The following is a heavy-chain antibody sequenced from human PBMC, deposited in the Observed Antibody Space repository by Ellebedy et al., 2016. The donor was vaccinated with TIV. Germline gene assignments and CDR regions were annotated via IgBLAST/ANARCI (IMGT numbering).Heavy chain of an antibody. D-gene: IGHD5-18*01. V-gene: IGHV1-8*02. Sequence: ASVKVSXKASGDTFTNFDINWVRQAAGQGLEWMGWMNPHGNTGYARKFLGRVTLSRDTSISTAYMELSSLRSEDTAVYYCARYISGSGFHHWGQGTLVTVSS. CDR2: MNPHGNT. CDR1: GDTFTNFD. CDR3: ARYISGSGFHH. J-gene: IGHJ4*02.